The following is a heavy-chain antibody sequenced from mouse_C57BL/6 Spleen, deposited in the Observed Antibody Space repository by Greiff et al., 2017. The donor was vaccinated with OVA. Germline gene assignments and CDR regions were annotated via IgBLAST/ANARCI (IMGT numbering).Heavy chain of an antibody. CDR2: IYPGDGDT. CDR1: GYAFRSSW. CDR3: ARERIDY. V-gene: IGHV1-82*01. Sequence: VQLQQSGPELVKPGASVKISCKASGYAFRSSWMNWVKQRPGKGLEWIGRIYPGDGDTNYNGKFKGKATLTADKSSSTAYMQLSSLTSEDSAVYFCARERIDYWGQGTTLTVSS. J-gene: IGHJ2*01.